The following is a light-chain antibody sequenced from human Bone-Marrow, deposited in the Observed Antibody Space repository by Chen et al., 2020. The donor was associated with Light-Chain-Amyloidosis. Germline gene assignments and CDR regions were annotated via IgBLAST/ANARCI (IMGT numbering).Light chain of an antibody. J-gene: IGLJ3*02. CDR2: GNS. Sequence: QSVVTQPPSASGTPGQRVTTSCSGSWSNIGSNSINWYPQLSGTAPKLLIYGNSQRPSGVPGRFSGSKSGTSASLAISGLQSEDEADYYCAVWDDSLSGRVFGGGTKLTVL. CDR1: WSNIGSNS. CDR3: AVWDDSLSGRV. V-gene: IGLV1-44*01.